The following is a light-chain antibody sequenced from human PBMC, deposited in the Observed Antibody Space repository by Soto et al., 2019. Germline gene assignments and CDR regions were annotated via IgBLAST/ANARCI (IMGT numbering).Light chain of an antibody. CDR2: TAS. J-gene: IGKJ2*02. CDR3: QQYNTWPPCT. Sequence: EIVMTQSPATLSVSPGESATLSCRASQNIGNKLVWYQQKPGQAPRLLIYTASTRATAVPARFSGSGSGTEFTLTISSLEPEDFAVYYCQQYNTWPPCTFGQGTKLEI. V-gene: IGKV3-15*01. CDR1: QNIGNK.